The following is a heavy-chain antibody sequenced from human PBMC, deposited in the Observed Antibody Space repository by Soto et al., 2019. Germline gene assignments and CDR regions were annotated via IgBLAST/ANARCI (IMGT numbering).Heavy chain of an antibody. V-gene: IGHV1-8*01. CDR3: ARGRIGAAF. D-gene: IGHD2-15*01. CDR2: MSPNSGKT. J-gene: IGHJ4*02. CDR1: GYTFTDYD. Sequence: QVQLVQSGAEVKKTGASVRVTCKTSGYTFTDYDVSWVRQASGQGLEWMGWMSPNSGKTGYVEKFQGRVTMTANTSLSTAYMELHSLRSEDTAIYFCARGRIGAAFWGQGTLVTVSS.